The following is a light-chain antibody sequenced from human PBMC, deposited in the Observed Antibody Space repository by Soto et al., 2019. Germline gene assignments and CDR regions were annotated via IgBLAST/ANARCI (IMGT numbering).Light chain of an antibody. J-gene: IGKJ5*01. Sequence: EIVLTQSPGTLSLSPGERATLSCRASQSVSNNYLAWYQQKPGQAPRLLIYGASNRATGIPDRFSGSGSGTDSTLTISRLEPEDFAVYYCQQYGSSGTFGQGTRLEIK. CDR2: GAS. V-gene: IGKV3-20*01. CDR3: QQYGSSGT. CDR1: QSVSNNY.